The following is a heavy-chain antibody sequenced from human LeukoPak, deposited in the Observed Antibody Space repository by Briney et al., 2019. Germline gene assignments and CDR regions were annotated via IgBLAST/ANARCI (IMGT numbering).Heavy chain of an antibody. Sequence: GGSLRLSCAASGFTFSDYYMSWIRQAPGKGLEWVAVISYDGSNKYYADSVKGRFTISRDNSKNTLYLQMNSLRAEDTAVYYCARVGDLDIVLMVYELFMDVWGKGTTVTVSS. CDR3: ARVGDLDIVLMVYELFMDV. CDR2: ISYDGSNK. CDR1: GFTFSDYY. J-gene: IGHJ6*03. D-gene: IGHD2-8*01. V-gene: IGHV3-30-3*01.